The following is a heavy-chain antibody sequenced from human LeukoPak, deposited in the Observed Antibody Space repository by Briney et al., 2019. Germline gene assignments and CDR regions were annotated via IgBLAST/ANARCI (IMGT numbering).Heavy chain of an antibody. CDR1: GFTFSSYS. CDR3: ARDPYCSGGSCYGPRGAFDI. J-gene: IGHJ3*02. D-gene: IGHD2-15*01. CDR2: ISSSSSYI. V-gene: IGHV3-21*01. Sequence: GRSLRLSCAASGFTFSSYSMNWVRQAPGKGLEWVSSISSSSSYIYYADSVKGRFTISRDNAKNSLYLQMNSLRAEDTAVYYCARDPYCSGGSCYGPRGAFDIWGQGTMVTVSS.